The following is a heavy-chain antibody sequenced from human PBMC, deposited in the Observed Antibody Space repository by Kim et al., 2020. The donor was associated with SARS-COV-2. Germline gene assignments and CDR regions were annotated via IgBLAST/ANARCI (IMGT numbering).Heavy chain of an antibody. Sequence: SQTLSLTCAISGDRVSSNSAAWSWIRQSPSRGLEWLGRTYYRSKWSNDYAVSVQSRIIITPDTSKNQFSLQLNSVTSEDTAVYYCAGRNKGDAFHIWGQGTMVTVSS. J-gene: IGHJ3*02. CDR2: TYYRSKWSN. CDR3: AGRNKGDAFHI. CDR1: GDRVSSNSAA. V-gene: IGHV6-1*01.